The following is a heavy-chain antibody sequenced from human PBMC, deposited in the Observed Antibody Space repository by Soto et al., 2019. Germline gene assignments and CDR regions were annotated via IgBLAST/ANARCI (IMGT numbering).Heavy chain of an antibody. CDR2: TIPVFNTA. Sequence: QVQLEQSGAEMKKPGSAVNVSCKASGGTLSDHGVAWLRQAPGQGLEWMGGTIPVFNTAKYAQKFQGRVTVTADKFTNIAYMELSSLRSEDTAFYFCARGVYGSGNYYTGPSAFDIWGQGTMVIVSS. J-gene: IGHJ3*02. CDR1: GGTLSDHG. CDR3: ARGVYGSGNYYTGPSAFDI. D-gene: IGHD3-10*01. V-gene: IGHV1-69*06.